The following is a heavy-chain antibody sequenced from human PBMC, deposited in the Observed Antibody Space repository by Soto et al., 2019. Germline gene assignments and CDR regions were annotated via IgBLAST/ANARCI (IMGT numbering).Heavy chain of an antibody. Sequence: QVQLQESGPGLVKPSQTLSLTCTVSGGSISSGVYYWSWIRQHPGKGLEWIGYIYYSGSTYYNPSLKSRVTISVDTSKNQSSLKLSSVTAADTAVYYCARELYSNYDVEGLGYWGQGTLVTVSS. D-gene: IGHD4-4*01. CDR3: ARELYSNYDVEGLGY. J-gene: IGHJ4*02. V-gene: IGHV4-31*03. CDR1: GGSISSGVYY. CDR2: IYYSGST.